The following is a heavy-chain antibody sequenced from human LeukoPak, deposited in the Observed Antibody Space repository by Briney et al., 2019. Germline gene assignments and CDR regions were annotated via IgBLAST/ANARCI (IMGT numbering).Heavy chain of an antibody. CDR2: MNPNSGNT. Sequence: GASVKVSCKASGYTFTSYDINWVRQATGQGLEWMGWMNPNSGNTGYAQKFQGRVTMTRNTSISTAYMELSSLRSEDTAVYYRARRLEPLDYGGDYWGQGTLVTVSS. V-gene: IGHV1-8*01. CDR1: GYTFTSYD. CDR3: ARRLEPLDYGGDY. D-gene: IGHD4/OR15-4a*01. J-gene: IGHJ4*02.